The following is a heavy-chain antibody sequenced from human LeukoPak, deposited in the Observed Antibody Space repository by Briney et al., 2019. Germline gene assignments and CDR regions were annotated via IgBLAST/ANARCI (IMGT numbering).Heavy chain of an antibody. CDR3: ARDRGGDGYNDYYFDY. CDR2: IYYSGST. J-gene: IGHJ4*02. D-gene: IGHD5-24*01. V-gene: IGHV4-59*01. Sequence: SETLSLTCTVSGGSISSYYGSWIRQPPGKGLEWIGYIYYSGSTNYNPSLKSRVTISVDTSKNQFSLKLSSVTAADTAVYYCARDRGGDGYNDYYFDYWGQGTLVTVSS. CDR1: GGSISSYY.